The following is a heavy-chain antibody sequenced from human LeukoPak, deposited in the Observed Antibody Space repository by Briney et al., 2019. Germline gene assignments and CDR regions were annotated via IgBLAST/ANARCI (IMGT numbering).Heavy chain of an antibody. V-gene: IGHV3-23*01. CDR2: ISGSGGST. CDR1: GFTFSSYG. Sequence: PGGSLRLSCAASGFTFSSYGMSWVRQAPGKGLEWVSAISGSGGSTYYADSVKGRFTISRDNSKNTLYLQMNSLRAEDTAVYYCAKDGDDYVWGSGSNFDYWGQGTLVTVSS. CDR3: AKDGDDYVWGSGSNFDY. J-gene: IGHJ4*02. D-gene: IGHD3-16*01.